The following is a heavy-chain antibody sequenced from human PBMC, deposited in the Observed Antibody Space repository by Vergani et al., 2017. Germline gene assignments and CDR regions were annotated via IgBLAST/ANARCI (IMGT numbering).Heavy chain of an antibody. CDR1: DDSVSNTLYY. Sequence: QVKLQESGPGLVKPSETLSLTCTVSDDSVSNTLYYWGWIRQTPGKGLEWIWSIYYSGSTYYNPSLESRVTMSEDTSKSQFSLKLSSVTAADTAVYYCMRHWALVAANNWFDPWGQGTLVTVSS. CDR3: MRHWALVAANNWFDP. D-gene: IGHD2-15*01. CDR2: IYYSGST. J-gene: IGHJ5*02. V-gene: IGHV4-39*01.